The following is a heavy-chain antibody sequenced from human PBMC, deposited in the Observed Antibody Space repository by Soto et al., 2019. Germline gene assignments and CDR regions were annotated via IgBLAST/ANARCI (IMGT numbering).Heavy chain of an antibody. J-gene: IGHJ4*02. D-gene: IGHD1-26*01. Sequence: SVKVSCKVSGGTFNNYAISWLRQAPGQGLEWMGGIMPIFRKADYAQEFQGRATITADKSTNTVYMELSSLRSEDTAVYYCARAEVGATTRIDYWGQGTLVTVS. CDR3: ARAEVGATTRIDY. CDR2: IMPIFRKA. V-gene: IGHV1-69*06. CDR1: GGTFNNYA.